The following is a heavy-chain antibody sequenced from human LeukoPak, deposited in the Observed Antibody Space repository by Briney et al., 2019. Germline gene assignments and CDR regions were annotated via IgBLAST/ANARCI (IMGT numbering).Heavy chain of an antibody. CDR2: INPNSGGT. D-gene: IGHD2-15*01. Sequence: ASVKVSCKASGYTFTGYYMHWVRQAPGQGLEWMGWINPNSGGTNYAQKFRGRVTMTRDTSISTAYMELSRLRSDDTAVYYCARAGGGSFRFDYWGQGTLVTVSS. V-gene: IGHV1-2*02. CDR1: GYTFTGYY. CDR3: ARAGGGSFRFDY. J-gene: IGHJ4*02.